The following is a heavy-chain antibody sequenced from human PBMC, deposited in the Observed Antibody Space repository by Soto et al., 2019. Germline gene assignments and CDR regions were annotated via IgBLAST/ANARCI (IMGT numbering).Heavy chain of an antibody. CDR2: ISYDGSNK. CDR1: GFTFSSYG. Sequence: GGSLRLSCAASGFTFSSYGMHWVRQAPGKGLEWVAVISYDGSNKYYADSVKGRFTISRDNSKNTLYLQMNSLRAEDTAVYYCAKERVRGDHPDFYYYYYLDVWGKGTTVTLSS. J-gene: IGHJ6*03. CDR3: AKERVRGDHPDFYYYYYLDV. V-gene: IGHV3-30*18. D-gene: IGHD3-10*01.